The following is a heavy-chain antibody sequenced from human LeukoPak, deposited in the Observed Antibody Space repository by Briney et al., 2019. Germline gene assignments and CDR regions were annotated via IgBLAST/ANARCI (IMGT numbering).Heavy chain of an antibody. CDR1: GFTFTNYA. CDR3: AKKRSGYNYESVGY. Sequence: GRTLSLSRAPSGFTFTNYAMSGVRQPPGKGVEWVLGISASVGAPYSAAPSQGRFPISRNHSKNTVPWQLNRLRAGATAVFYCAKKRSGYNYESVGYWGQGTLVTVSS. D-gene: IGHD5-24*01. J-gene: IGHJ4*02. CDR2: ISASVGAP. V-gene: IGHV3-23*01.